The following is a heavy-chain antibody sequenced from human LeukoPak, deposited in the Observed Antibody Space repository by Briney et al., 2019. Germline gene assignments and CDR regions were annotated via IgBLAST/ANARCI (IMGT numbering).Heavy chain of an antibody. Sequence: SETLSLTCTVSGGSISSYYWSWIRQPPGKGLEWVGYIYYSGSTNYNPSLKSRVTISVDPSKNQFSLKLSSVTAADTAVYYCARVESGYGDYLHTALAEYFQHWGQGTLVTVSS. CDR3: ARVESGYGDYLHTALAEYFQH. J-gene: IGHJ1*01. V-gene: IGHV4-59*01. CDR1: GGSISSYY. D-gene: IGHD4-17*01. CDR2: IYYSGST.